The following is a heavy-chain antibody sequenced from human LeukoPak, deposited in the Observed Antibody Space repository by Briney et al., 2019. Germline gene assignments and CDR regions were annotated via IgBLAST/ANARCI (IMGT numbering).Heavy chain of an antibody. CDR3: ARHGGGSYWVDY. J-gene: IGHJ4*02. CDR1: GYTFTGYY. D-gene: IGHD1-26*01. V-gene: IGHV1-2*06. CDR2: INPNGGGT. Sequence: ASVKVSCKASGYTFTGYYMYWVRQVPGQGLEWMGRINPNGGGTDYAQKFQGRVTMTRDTSISTAYMELNNLKSDDTAVYYCARHGGGSYWVDYWGQGTLATVSS.